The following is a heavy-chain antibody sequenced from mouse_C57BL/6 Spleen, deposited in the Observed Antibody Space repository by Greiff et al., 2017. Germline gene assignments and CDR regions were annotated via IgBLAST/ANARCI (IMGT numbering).Heavy chain of an antibody. CDR2: INPNNGGT. D-gene: IGHD1-2*01. V-gene: IGHV1-26*01. J-gene: IGHJ4*01. CDR3: ARIGYGREDYAMDY. Sequence: EVQLQQSGPELVKPGASVKISCKASGYTFTDYYMNWVKQSHGKSLEWIGDINPNNGGTSYNQKFKGKATLTVDKSSSTAYMELRSLTSEDSAVYYCARIGYGREDYAMDYWGQGTSVTVSS. CDR1: GYTFTDYY.